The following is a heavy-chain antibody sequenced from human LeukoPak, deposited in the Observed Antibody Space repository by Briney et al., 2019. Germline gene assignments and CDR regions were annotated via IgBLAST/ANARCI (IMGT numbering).Heavy chain of an antibody. CDR3: ARGSIAVAPSWWFDP. D-gene: IGHD6-19*01. Sequence: GGSLRLSCAASGFTFSSYSMNWVRQAPGKGLEWVSSISSSSSYIYYADSVKGRFTISRDNAKNSLYLQMNSLRAEDTAVYYCARGSIAVAPSWWFDPWGQGTLVTVSS. J-gene: IGHJ5*02. CDR1: GFTFSSYS. V-gene: IGHV3-21*01. CDR2: ISSSSSYI.